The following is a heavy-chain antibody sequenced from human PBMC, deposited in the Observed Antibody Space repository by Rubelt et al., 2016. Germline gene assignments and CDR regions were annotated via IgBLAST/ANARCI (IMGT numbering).Heavy chain of an antibody. CDR2: SLPILGIA. CDR3: ATDISSGWYYFDY. Sequence: QVQLVQSGAEVKQPGSSVKVSCKASGGTFRSSAISWVRQAPGQGLEWMGRSLPILGIANYAPKFQGRATITADKSTGTAYMQPSSLRSEDTAVDYCATDISSGWYYFDYWGQGTLVTVSS. CDR1: GGTFRSSA. J-gene: IGHJ4*02. D-gene: IGHD6-19*01. V-gene: IGHV1-69*04.